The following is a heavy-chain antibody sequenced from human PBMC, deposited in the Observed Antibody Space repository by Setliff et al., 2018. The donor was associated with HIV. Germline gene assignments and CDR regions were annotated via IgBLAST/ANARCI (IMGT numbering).Heavy chain of an antibody. J-gene: IGHJ5*02. CDR3: ARAKTIGVSAVFFDP. D-gene: IGHD3-3*01. CDR1: GGSISNYY. V-gene: IGHV4-4*08. Sequence: PSETLSLTCTVSGGSISNYYWSWLRQPPGKGPELIGHIYVGGSVIYNPSLASRVTISMVPSKNQFSLDLSSVTAADTAKYYCARAKTIGVSAVFFDPWGQGRPVTVSS. CDR2: IYVGGSV.